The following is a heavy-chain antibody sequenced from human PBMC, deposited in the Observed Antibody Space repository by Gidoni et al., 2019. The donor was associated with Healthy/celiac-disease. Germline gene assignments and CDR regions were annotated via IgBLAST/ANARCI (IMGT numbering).Heavy chain of an antibody. CDR3: ARENIYCSGGSCYPYYFDY. CDR1: VGSISSSNW. CDR2: IYHSGST. V-gene: IGHV4-4*02. J-gene: IGHJ4*02. D-gene: IGHD2-15*01. Sequence: QVQLQESGPGLVKPSRTLSLTCAVSVGSISSSNWWSWVRQPPGKGLEWFGEIYHSGSTNYNPSLKSRVTISVDKSKNQFSLKLSSVTAADTAVYYCARENIYCSGGSCYPYYFDYWGQGTLVTVSS.